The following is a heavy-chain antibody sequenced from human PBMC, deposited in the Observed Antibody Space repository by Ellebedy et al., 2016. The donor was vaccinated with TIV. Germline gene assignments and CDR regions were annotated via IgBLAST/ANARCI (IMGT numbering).Heavy chain of an antibody. CDR1: GFTFSSYG. J-gene: IGHJ6*02. V-gene: IGHV3-30*02. Sequence: PGGSLRLTCAASGFTFSSYGMHWVRQAQGTGLGWVAFLRYDGSNKYYSDSVKCRFTITRDNSKNTLYLQMNSLRAEDTAMYYCEKDGPRMDVWGQGTTVTVSS. CDR3: EKDGPRMDV. CDR2: LRYDGSNK.